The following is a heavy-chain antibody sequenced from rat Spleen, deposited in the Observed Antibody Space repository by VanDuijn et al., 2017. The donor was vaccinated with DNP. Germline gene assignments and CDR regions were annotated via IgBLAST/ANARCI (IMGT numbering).Heavy chain of an antibody. J-gene: IGHJ3*01. Sequence: EVQLVESGGGLVQPGRSLKLSCAASGFTFSGFVMAWVRQAPTQGLEWVASIGPNGDSVYYRDSVKGRFTVSRDNAKSTLYLQMDSLTSEDTATYYCARSWGDDGYPPFAYWGQGTLVTVSS. V-gene: IGHV5-25*01. CDR2: IGPNGDSV. CDR3: ARSWGDDGYPPFAY. D-gene: IGHD1-12*03. CDR1: GFTFSGFV.